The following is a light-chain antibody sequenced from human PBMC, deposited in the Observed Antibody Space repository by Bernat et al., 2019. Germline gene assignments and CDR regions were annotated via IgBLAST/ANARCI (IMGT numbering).Light chain of an antibody. J-gene: IGKJ4*01. CDR3: QQYGSSPKLT. V-gene: IGKV3-20*01. CDR2: GAS. Sequence: EIVLTQSPGTLSLSPGERATLACRASQSVSSSYLAWYQQKPGQAPRLLIYGASSRATGIPDRFSGSGSGTDFTLTISRLEPDDFAVYYCQQYGSSPKLTVGGGTKVESK. CDR1: QSVSSSY.